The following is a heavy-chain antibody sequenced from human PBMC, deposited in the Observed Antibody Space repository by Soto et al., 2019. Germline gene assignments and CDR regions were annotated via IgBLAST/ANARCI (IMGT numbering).Heavy chain of an antibody. CDR3: ARALLRGTREYYFGMDL. V-gene: IGHV4-59*01. CDR1: GGSISSYY. J-gene: IGHJ6*02. D-gene: IGHD3-10*01. CDR2: FYYTGSA. Sequence: SETLSLTCTVSGGSISSYYWTWIRQPPGKGLEWIASFYYTGSADYNPSLKSRITGSVASSRTQFSLRLRSVTAADSAVYYCARALLRGTREYYFGMDLWGQGATVTVSS.